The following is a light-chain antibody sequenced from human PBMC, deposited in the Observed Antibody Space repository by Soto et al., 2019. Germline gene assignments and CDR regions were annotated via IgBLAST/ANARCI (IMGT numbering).Light chain of an antibody. CDR2: DVS. CDR3: QHYFSSSIT. Sequence: DIVLTQSPATLSLSPGEGATLSCGVSQSVGSSHLAWYQQKPGLAPRLLIYDVSIRATGIPDRFSGSGSGSDFTLTISRLEPEDFAVYYCQHYFSSSITFGQGTRLGI. CDR1: QSVGSSH. V-gene: IGKV3D-20*01. J-gene: IGKJ5*01.